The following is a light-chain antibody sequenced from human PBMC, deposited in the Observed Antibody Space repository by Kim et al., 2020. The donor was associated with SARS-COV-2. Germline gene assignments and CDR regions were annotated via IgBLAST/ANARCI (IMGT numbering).Light chain of an antibody. V-gene: IGKV1-27*01. J-gene: IGKJ4*01. CDR2: AAS. CDR3: QKYNSAPPLT. Sequence: DIQMTQSPSSLSASVGDRVTITCRASQGISNYLARYQQKPGRVPKLLIYAASTLQSGVPSRFSGSGSETDFTLTISSLQPEDVATYYCQKYNSAPPLTFGGGTKVDIK. CDR1: QGISNY.